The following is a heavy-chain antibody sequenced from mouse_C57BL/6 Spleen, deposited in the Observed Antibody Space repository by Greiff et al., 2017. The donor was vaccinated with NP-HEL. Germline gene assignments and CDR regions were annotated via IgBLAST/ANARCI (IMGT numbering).Heavy chain of an antibody. V-gene: IGHV1-9*01. CDR3: ARRGSSLRGMDY. Sequence: VQLVESGAELMKPGASVKLSCKATGYTFTGYWIEWVKQRPGHGLEWIGEILPGSGSTNYNDKFKGKATFTADTSSNTAYMQLSSLTTEDSAIDYCARRGSSLRGMDYWGQGTSVTVSS. CDR2: ILPGSGST. J-gene: IGHJ4*01. D-gene: IGHD1-1*01. CDR1: GYTFTGYW.